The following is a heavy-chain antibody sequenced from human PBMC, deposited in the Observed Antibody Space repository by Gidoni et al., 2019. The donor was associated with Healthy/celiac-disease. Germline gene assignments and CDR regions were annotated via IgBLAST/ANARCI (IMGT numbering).Heavy chain of an antibody. D-gene: IGHD3-10*01. CDR2: INSDGSST. CDR3: ARDLLETGRIDY. Sequence: EVQLVESGGALVQPGGPLRSTGAASGSTFSRYWMHWVRQAPGKGLVGVSRINSDGSSTSYADSVKGRFTISRDNAKNTLYLQMNSLRAEDTAVYYCARDLLETGRIDYWGQGTLVTVSS. V-gene: IGHV3-74*01. CDR1: GSTFSRYW. J-gene: IGHJ4*02.